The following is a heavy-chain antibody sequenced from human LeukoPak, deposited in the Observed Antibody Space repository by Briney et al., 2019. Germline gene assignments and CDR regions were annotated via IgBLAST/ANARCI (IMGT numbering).Heavy chain of an antibody. J-gene: IGHJ4*02. CDR2: ISAYSGYT. Sequence: ASVKVSCKASGYTFTSYGINWVRQAPGQGLEWMGWISAYSGYTNYAQKLQGRVTMTTDTSTSTVYMELRSLRSDDTAVYYCARYGSGSYSDYWGQGTLVTVSS. V-gene: IGHV1-18*01. CDR3: ARYGSGSYSDY. CDR1: GYTFTSYG. D-gene: IGHD3-10*01.